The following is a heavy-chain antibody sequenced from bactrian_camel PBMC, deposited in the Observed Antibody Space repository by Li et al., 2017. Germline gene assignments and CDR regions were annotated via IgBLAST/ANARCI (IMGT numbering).Heavy chain of an antibody. CDR2: ISGYSGT. D-gene: IGHD3*01. CDR3: AAELTPRGYDYCTVRWSPNY. V-gene: IGHV3S53*01. CDR1: GNDLRICP. Sequence: HVQLVESGGGSVQAGGSLRLSCAVSGNDLRICPIGWYRQAPGKERELVSTISGYSGTTYADSVQGRFVISQDDAKNTAYLQMDSLKIEDTGVYSCAAELTPRGYDYCTVRWSPNYWGQGTQVTVS. J-gene: IGHJ4*01.